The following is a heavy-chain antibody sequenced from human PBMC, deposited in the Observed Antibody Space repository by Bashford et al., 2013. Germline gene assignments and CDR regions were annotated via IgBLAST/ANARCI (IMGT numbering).Heavy chain of an antibody. J-gene: IGHJ4*02. CDR2: IYYSGST. V-gene: IGHV4-31*03. CDR3: ARGGGYCSGVSCYDFDY. Sequence: SETLSLTCTVSGGSINSGGYYWSWIRQHPGKGLEWIGYIYYSGSTYYNPSLKSRVTISVDTSKNQFSLKLSSVTAADTAVYYCARGGGYCSGVSCYDFDYWGQGTLV. CDR1: GGSINSGGYY. D-gene: IGHD2-15*01.